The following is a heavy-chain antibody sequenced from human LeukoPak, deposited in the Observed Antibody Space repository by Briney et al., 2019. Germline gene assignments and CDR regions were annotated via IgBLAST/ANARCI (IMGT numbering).Heavy chain of an antibody. V-gene: IGHV3-7*03. CDR1: GFIFSNYW. J-gene: IGHJ6*04. Sequence: GGSLRLSCAASGFIFSNYWMTWVRQAPGKGLEWVANIKKDGSEKYYVDSVKGRFTISRDNAKNSLYLQMNSLRAEDTAVYYCARDRDYPLGGYYYGMDVWGKGTTVTVSS. CDR3: ARDRDYPLGGYYYGMDV. CDR2: IKKDGSEK. D-gene: IGHD4-17*01.